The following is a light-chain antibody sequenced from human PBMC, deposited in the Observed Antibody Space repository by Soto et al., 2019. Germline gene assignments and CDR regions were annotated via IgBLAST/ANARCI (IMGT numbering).Light chain of an antibody. V-gene: IGKV3-15*01. J-gene: IGKJ4*01. CDR2: DGS. CDR1: QSVSSN. CDR3: QQYNNWPLT. Sequence: EIAMTQSPATLSVSPGERATLSCRASQSVSSNLAWYQQKPGQAPRLLIYDGSTRATGFPARFSGSGSGTEFTLTISSLQSEDFEVYYCQQYNNWPLTFGGGTKVDIK.